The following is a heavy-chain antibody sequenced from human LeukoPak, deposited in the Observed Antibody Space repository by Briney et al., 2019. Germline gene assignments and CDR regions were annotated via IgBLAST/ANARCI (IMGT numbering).Heavy chain of an antibody. J-gene: IGHJ2*01. CDR3: ATLGDCGGDCAPGYFDL. D-gene: IGHD2-21*02. CDR2: IYYSGST. V-gene: IGHV4-61*05. Sequence: SETLSLTCTVSGGSISSSSYYWGWIRQPPGKGLEWIGYIYYSGSTNYNPSLKSRVTISVDTSKNQFSLKLSSVTTADTAVYYCATLGDCGGDCAPGYFDLWGRGTLVTVSS. CDR1: GGSISSSSYY.